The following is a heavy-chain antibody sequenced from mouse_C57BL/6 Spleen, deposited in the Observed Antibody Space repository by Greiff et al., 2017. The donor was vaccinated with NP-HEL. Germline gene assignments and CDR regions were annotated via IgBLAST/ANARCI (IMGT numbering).Heavy chain of an antibody. CDR3: ARNAMDY. Sequence: QVQLQQPGAELVRPGSSVKLSCKASGYTFTSYWMHWVKQRPIQGLEWIGNIDPSDRETHYNQKFKDKATLTVDKSSSTAYMQLSSLTSEDSAVYYCARNAMDYWGQGTSVTVSS. CDR1: GYTFTSYW. J-gene: IGHJ4*01. CDR2: IDPSDRET. V-gene: IGHV1-52*01.